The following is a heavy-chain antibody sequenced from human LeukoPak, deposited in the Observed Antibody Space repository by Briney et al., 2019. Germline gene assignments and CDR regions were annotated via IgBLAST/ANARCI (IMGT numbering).Heavy chain of an antibody. CDR2: IYYSGST. CDR1: GGSISSYY. D-gene: IGHD6-19*01. Sequence: PSETPSLTCTVSGGSISSYYWSWIRQPPGKGLEWIGYIYYSGSTNYNPSLKSRVTISVDTSKNQFSLKLSSVTAADTAVYYCARHGSGWSRGYFDYWGQGTLVSVSS. V-gene: IGHV4-59*08. J-gene: IGHJ4*02. CDR3: ARHGSGWSRGYFDY.